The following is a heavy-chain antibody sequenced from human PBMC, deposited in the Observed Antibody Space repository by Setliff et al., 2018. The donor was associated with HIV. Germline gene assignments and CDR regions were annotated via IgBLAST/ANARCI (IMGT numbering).Heavy chain of an antibody. J-gene: IGHJ1*01. Sequence: ASVKVSCKASGYTFTNYAIHWVRQAPGQRLEWMGWINPGNGNTKYSQKFQGRVTITRDTSATTAYMELSSLRSEDTAVYYCARDHMSVGAWVGATSRGLFQHWGQGTLVTVSS. CDR3: ARDHMSVGAWVGATSRGLFQH. CDR1: GYTFTNYA. D-gene: IGHD1-26*01. CDR2: INPGNGNT. V-gene: IGHV1-3*01.